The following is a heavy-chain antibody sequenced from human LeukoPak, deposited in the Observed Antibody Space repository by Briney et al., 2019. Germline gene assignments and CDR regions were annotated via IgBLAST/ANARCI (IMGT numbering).Heavy chain of an antibody. V-gene: IGHV3-48*03. Sequence: GGSLRLSCAASGFTYSSYEMNWVRQAPGKGLEWVSYISSSGSNTYYADSVKGRFTISRDNAKNSLYLQMNSLRAEDTAVYYCAGDYYDSSGYFLGVYWGQGTLVTVSS. D-gene: IGHD3-22*01. CDR1: GFTYSSYE. CDR2: ISSSGSNT. CDR3: AGDYYDSSGYFLGVY. J-gene: IGHJ4*02.